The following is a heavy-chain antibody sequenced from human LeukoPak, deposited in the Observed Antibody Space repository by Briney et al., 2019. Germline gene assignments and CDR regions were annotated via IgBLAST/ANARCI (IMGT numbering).Heavy chain of an antibody. CDR2: IYYSGST. CDR3: ARGFSVPQGRTYYYYYMDV. Sequence: SETLSLTCTVSGGSISSYYWSWIRQPPGKGLEWIGYIYYSGSTNYNPSLKSRVTISVDTSKNQFSLKLSSVTAADTAVYYCARGFSVPQGRTYYYYYMDVWGKGTTVTVSS. D-gene: IGHD2-15*01. J-gene: IGHJ6*03. CDR1: GGSISSYY. V-gene: IGHV4-59*12.